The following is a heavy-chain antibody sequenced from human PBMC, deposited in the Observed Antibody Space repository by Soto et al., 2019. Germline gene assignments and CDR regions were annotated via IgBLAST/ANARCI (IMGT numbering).Heavy chain of an antibody. V-gene: IGHV1-46*01. CDR2: INPSGGST. J-gene: IGHJ6*02. Sequence: ASVKVSCKASGYTFTSYYMHWVRQAPGQGLEWMGIINPSGGSTSYAQKFQGRVTMTRDTSTSTVYMELSSLRSEETAVYYCAREDRQLGYYYYYGMDVWGQGTTVTVSS. D-gene: IGHD6-6*01. CDR1: GYTFTSYY. CDR3: AREDRQLGYYYYYGMDV.